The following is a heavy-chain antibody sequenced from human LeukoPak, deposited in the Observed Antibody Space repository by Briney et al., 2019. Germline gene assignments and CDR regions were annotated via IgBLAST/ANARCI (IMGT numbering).Heavy chain of an antibody. J-gene: IGHJ6*02. CDR1: GYTFTSYG. V-gene: IGHV1-18*01. CDR2: ISAYNGNT. Sequence: ASVKVSCKASGYTFTSYGISWVRQAPGQGLEWMGWISAYNGNTNYAQELQGRATMTTDTSTSTAYMELRSLRSDDTAVYYCARSYLEYSSYGMDVWGQGTTVTVSS. D-gene: IGHD5-18*01. CDR3: ARSYLEYSSYGMDV.